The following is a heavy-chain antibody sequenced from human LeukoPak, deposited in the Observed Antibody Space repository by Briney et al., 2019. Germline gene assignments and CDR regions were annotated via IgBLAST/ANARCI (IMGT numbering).Heavy chain of an antibody. CDR1: GGSISSYY. Sequence: SETLSLTCTVSGGSISSYYWSWIRQPPGKGLEWIGSIYYSGSTYYNPSLKSRVTISVDTSKNQFSLKLSSVTAADTAVYYCARRDGSGSSPWGQGTLVTVSS. CDR2: IYYSGST. V-gene: IGHV4-59*05. D-gene: IGHD3-10*01. CDR3: ARRDGSGSSP. J-gene: IGHJ5*02.